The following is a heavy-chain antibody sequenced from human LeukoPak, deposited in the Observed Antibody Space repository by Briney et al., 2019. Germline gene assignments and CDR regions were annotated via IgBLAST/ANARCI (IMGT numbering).Heavy chain of an antibody. CDR3: ARGSCSSTSCYAPEWFDP. D-gene: IGHD2-2*01. CDR1: GYTFTSYG. J-gene: IGHJ5*02. Sequence: SVKVSCKASGYTFTSYGISWVRQAPGQGLEWMGWISAYNGNTNYAQKLQGRVTMTTDTSTSTAYMELRSLRSDDTAVYYCARGSCSSTSCYAPEWFDPWGQGTLVTVSS. V-gene: IGHV1-18*01. CDR2: ISAYNGNT.